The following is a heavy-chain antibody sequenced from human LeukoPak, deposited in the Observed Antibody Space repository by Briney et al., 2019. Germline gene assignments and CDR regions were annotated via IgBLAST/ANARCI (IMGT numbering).Heavy chain of an antibody. D-gene: IGHD3-16*01. Sequence: TGGSLRLSCAASGFTFSSYWMSWVRQAPGKGLEWVANINEHGGDMYYVGSVKGRFTISRDNAKNSLYLQMNSLRADDTAVYYCARDLFTEGEDYWGQGTLVTVSS. CDR2: INEHGGDM. J-gene: IGHJ4*02. CDR1: GFTFSSYW. CDR3: ARDLFTEGEDY. V-gene: IGHV3-7*01.